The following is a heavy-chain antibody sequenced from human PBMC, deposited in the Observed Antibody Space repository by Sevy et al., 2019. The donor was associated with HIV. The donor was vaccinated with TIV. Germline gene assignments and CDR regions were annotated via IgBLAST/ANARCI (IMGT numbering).Heavy chain of an antibody. V-gene: IGHV1-24*01. Sequence: ASVKVSCKGSGYTLTELSMHWVRQAPGKGLEWMGTFDPEDDETIYAQKFQGRVTMTKDTSTDTAYMELSSLRSEDTAVYYCATTKDHYDSSGYPFDYWGQGTLVTVSS. CDR1: GYTLTELS. CDR3: ATTKDHYDSSGYPFDY. CDR2: FDPEDDET. D-gene: IGHD3-22*01. J-gene: IGHJ4*02.